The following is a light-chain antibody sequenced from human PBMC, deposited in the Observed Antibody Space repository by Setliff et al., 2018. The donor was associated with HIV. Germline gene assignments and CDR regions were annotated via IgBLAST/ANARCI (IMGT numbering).Light chain of an antibody. CDR1: SSNIGADYG. Sequence: QSVLTQPPSVSGAPGQRVTISCTGSSSNIGADYGVHWYQQLPATAPKLLINGNSNRPSGVPDRFSVSKSGTSASLAITGLQAEDEADYYCQSYDSSLSGYVFGTGTKVTVL. J-gene: IGLJ1*01. CDR3: QSYDSSLSGYV. V-gene: IGLV1-40*01. CDR2: GNS.